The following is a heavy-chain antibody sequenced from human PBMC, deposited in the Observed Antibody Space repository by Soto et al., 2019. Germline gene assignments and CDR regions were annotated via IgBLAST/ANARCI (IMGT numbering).Heavy chain of an antibody. CDR3: ARAVDIAARPSRRFAFDI. V-gene: IGHV4-39*01. J-gene: IGHJ3*02. D-gene: IGHD6-6*01. Sequence: SETLSLTCTVSGGSISSSSYYWGWIRQPPGKGLEWIGSIYYSGSTYYNPSLKSRVTISVDTSKNQFSLKLSSVTAADTAVYYCARAVDIAARPSRRFAFDIWGQGTMVTVSS. CDR2: IYYSGST. CDR1: GGSISSSSYY.